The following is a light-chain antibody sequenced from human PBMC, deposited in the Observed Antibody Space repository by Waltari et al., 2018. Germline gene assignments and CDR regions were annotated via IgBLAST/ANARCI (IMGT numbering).Light chain of an antibody. J-gene: IGLJ1*01. Sequence: QSVLPQPPAASGTPGQRVPLPCSGRRSNIGNTLVSWYQQFPGTAPKLLIYKNYELPSGVPDRFSGSRSGTSASLAISGLRSEDEADYYCASWDDRLSGYVFGPGTKVIVL. CDR3: ASWDDRLSGYV. CDR1: RSNIGNTL. V-gene: IGLV1-47*01. CDR2: KNY.